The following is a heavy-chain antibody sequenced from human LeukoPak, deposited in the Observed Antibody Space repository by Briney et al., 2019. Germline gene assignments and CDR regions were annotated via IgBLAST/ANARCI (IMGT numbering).Heavy chain of an antibody. V-gene: IGHV3-23*01. CDR2: ISYGGGNT. CDR1: GFTFVSYA. D-gene: IGHD5-18*01. CDR3: ARLYSPTGDY. J-gene: IGHJ4*02. Sequence: PGGSLRLSCVASGFTFVSYALSWVRQAPGKGPEWVSTISYGGGNTYYVDSVKGRFTISRDIAKTTLYLQMNSLRAEDTAVYYCARLYSPTGDYWGQGTLVT.